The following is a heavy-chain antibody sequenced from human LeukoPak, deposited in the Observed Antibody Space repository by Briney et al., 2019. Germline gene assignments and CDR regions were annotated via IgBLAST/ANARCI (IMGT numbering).Heavy chain of an antibody. CDR2: IWYDGSNK. D-gene: IGHD3-10*01. CDR1: GFTFSSYG. V-gene: IGHV3-33*01. J-gene: IGHJ4*02. CDR3: ARDSVQLSMVPFDY. Sequence: GRSLRLSCAASGFTFSSYGMHWVRQAPGKGLEWVAVIWYDGSNKYYADSVKGRFTISRDNSKNTLYLQMNSLRAEDTAVYYCARDSVQLSMVPFDYWGRGTLVTVSS.